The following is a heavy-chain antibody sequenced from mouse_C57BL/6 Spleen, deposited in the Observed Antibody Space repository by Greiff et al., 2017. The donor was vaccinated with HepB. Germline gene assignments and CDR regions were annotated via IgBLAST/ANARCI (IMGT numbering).Heavy chain of an antibody. J-gene: IGHJ3*01. V-gene: IGHV1-82*01. CDR1: GYAFSSSW. CDR3: ARGLLGAWFAY. Sequence: QVQLQQSGPELVKPGASVKISCKASGYAFSSSWMNWVKQRPGKGLEWIGRIYPGDGDTNYNGKFKGKATLTADKSSSTAYMQLSSLTSEDSAVYFCARGLLGAWFAYWGQGTLVTVSA. D-gene: IGHD3-1*01. CDR2: IYPGDGDT.